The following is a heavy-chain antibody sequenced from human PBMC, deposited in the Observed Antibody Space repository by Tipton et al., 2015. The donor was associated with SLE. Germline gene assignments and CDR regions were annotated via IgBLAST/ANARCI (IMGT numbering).Heavy chain of an antibody. CDR2: IYYSVST. CDR3: ARVEGSWDAFDI. V-gene: IGHV4-59*01. Sequence: TLSLTCTVSGGSISSYYWIWIRPPPGRGLDWIGYIYYSVSTNYNPSLKSRVTISVDTSKNQFSLKLRSLTAADTAVYYCARVEGSWDAFDIWGQGTMVPVSS. CDR1: GGSISSYY. J-gene: IGHJ3*02. D-gene: IGHD2-15*01.